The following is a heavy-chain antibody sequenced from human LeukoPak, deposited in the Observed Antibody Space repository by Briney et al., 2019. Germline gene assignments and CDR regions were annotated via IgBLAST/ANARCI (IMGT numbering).Heavy chain of an antibody. Sequence: SETLSLTCTVSGGSIRSSYYYWGWIRQPPGKGLEWIGSIYYSGSTYYNPSLKSRVTISVDTSKNQFSLKLSSVTAADTAVYYCARLAYYYDSSGYYHTYYFDYWGQGTLVTVSS. CDR1: GGSIRSSYYY. D-gene: IGHD3-22*01. V-gene: IGHV4-39*01. J-gene: IGHJ4*02. CDR3: ARLAYYYDSSGYYHTYYFDY. CDR2: IYYSGST.